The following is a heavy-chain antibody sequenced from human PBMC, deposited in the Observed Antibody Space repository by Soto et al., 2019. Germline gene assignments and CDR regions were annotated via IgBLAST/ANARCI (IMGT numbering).Heavy chain of an antibody. V-gene: IGHV3-15*01. CDR1: GFNFTNAW. Sequence: PGGSLRLSCAASGFNFTNAWMSWVRQAPGKGLEWVGRIKSNSDGGTTDNAAPVKGRFTISRDDSENTVYLQMNSLKTEDTAVYYCTTTWACWGRGTLVTVSS. CDR2: IKSNSDGGTT. CDR3: TTTWAC. D-gene: IGHD1-26*01. J-gene: IGHJ4*02.